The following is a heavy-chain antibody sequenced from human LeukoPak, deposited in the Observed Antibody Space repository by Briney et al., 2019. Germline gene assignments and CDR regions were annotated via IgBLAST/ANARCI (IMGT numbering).Heavy chain of an antibody. J-gene: IGHJ4*02. CDR2: MYLSGTT. D-gene: IGHD3-22*01. Sequence: SETLSLTCTVSGDSNNSLDLWSWVRQPPGKGLEWIGEMYLSGTTHSNPSVKSRVTISIDKSKNQFFLNLSSVTAADTAVYYCAGLVGRYSSGLYYYYFDYWGQGTLVTVSS. CDR1: GDSNNSLDL. V-gene: IGHV4-4*02. CDR3: AGLVGRYSSGLYYYYFDY.